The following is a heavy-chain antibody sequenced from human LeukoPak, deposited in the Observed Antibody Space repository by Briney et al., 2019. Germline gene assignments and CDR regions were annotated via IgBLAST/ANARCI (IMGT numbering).Heavy chain of an antibody. CDR1: GFIFSSYS. CDR2: ISSSSTYI. CDR3: ARQSIVVVPAAQSFDY. Sequence: GGSLRLSCAASGFIFSSYSMIWVRQAPGKGLEWVSSISSSSTYIYYADSVKGRFTISRDNAKNSLYLQMNSLRAEDTAVYYCARQSIVVVPAAQSFDYWGQGTLVTVSS. J-gene: IGHJ4*02. V-gene: IGHV3-21*01. D-gene: IGHD2-2*01.